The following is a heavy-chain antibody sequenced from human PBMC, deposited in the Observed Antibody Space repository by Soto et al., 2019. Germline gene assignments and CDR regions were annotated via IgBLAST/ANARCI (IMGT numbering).Heavy chain of an antibody. CDR1: GFTFRGYP. CDR2: VSSDGSNE. V-gene: IGHV3-30*14. J-gene: IGHJ4*02. D-gene: IGHD3-16*01. Sequence: QVQLVESGGGVVQPGTSLRLSCAASGFTFRGYPMHWVRHAPGKGLEWVAVVSSDGSNEHYADSVKGRFTIARDNSKNTLYLQMNTLTEDTAVYYCARDRAFNYGVDYWGQGTLVTVS. CDR3: ARDRAFNYGVDY.